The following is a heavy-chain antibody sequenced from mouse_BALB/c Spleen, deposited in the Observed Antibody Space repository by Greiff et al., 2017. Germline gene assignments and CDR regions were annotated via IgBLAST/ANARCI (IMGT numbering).Heavy chain of an antibody. CDR1: GYAFSSYW. J-gene: IGHJ4*01. CDR3: AKITTVVAEGYYAMDY. CDR2: IYPGDGDT. Sequence: VQLQQPGAELVRPGSSVKISCKASGYAFSSYWMNWVKQRPGQGLEWIGQIYPGDGDTNYNGKFKGKATLTADKSSSTAYMQLSSLTSEDSAVYFCAKITTVVAEGYYAMDYWGQGTSVTVSS. V-gene: IGHV1-80*01. D-gene: IGHD1-1*01.